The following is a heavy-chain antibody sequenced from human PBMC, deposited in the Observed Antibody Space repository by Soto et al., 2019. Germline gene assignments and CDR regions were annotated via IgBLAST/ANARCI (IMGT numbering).Heavy chain of an antibody. J-gene: IGHJ4*02. Sequence: TLSLIFTVSGGSISSGGYYWSWIRQHPGKGLEWIGYIYYSGSTYYNPSLKSRVTISVDTSKNQFSLKLSSVTAADTAVYYCAREIAGRGYYDSSGYFFDYWGQGTLVTVSS. CDR2: IYYSGST. V-gene: IGHV4-31*03. CDR1: GGSISSGGYY. CDR3: AREIAGRGYYDSSGYFFDY. D-gene: IGHD3-22*01.